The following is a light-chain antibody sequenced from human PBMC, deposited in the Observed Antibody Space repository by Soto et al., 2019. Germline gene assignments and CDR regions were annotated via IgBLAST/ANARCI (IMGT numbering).Light chain of an antibody. J-gene: IGLJ3*02. Sequence: QSVLTQPPSASGTPGQRVTISCSGRSSNIGSNTVNWYQQLPGTAPKLLTYSNNQRPSGVPDRFSGSKSGTSASLAISGLQSEDEADYYCAAWDDSLNGRVFGGGTKVTVL. CDR2: SNN. CDR1: SSNIGSNT. CDR3: AAWDDSLNGRV. V-gene: IGLV1-44*01.